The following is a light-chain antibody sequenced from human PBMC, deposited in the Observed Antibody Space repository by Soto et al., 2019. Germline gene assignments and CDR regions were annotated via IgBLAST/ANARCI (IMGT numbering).Light chain of an antibody. CDR3: ATWDNSLRAGV. V-gene: IGLV1-51*01. Sequence: QSVLTQPPSVSAAPGQKVTISCSGSSSNIGSAYVSWYQQRPGTIPKIVIYDDNKRFSGIPDRFSGSKSGTSATLGITGLQTGDEADYYCATWDNSLRAGVFGGGTKVTVL. CDR2: DDN. CDR1: SSNIGSAY. J-gene: IGLJ3*02.